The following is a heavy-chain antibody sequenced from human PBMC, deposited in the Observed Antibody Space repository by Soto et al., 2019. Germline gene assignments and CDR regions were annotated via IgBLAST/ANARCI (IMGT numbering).Heavy chain of an antibody. J-gene: IGHJ6*03. CDR1: GFTFSSYS. CDR3: ARGRGSTVTYYYMDV. CDR2: ISGSGSSI. V-gene: IGHV3-48*01. Sequence: GGSLRLSCAASGFTFSSYSMNWVRQAPGRGLEWVSFISGSGSSIYYADPVKGRFTVSRDNAKNSLYLQMDRVSAEDTAVYYCARGRGSTVTYYYMDVWGKGTTVTVSS. D-gene: IGHD2-15*01.